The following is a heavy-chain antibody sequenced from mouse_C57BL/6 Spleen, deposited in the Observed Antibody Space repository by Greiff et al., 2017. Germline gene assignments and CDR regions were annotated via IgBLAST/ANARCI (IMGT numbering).Heavy chain of an antibody. CDR1: GFTFSDYG. J-gene: IGHJ1*03. Sequence: EVQLVESGGGLVKPGGSLKLSCAASGFTFSDYGMHWVRQAPEKGLEWVAYISSGSSTNYYADTVKGRFTISRDNAKNTLFLQMTSLRSEDTAMYYCARPGAGYWYFDGWGTGTTVTVSS. CDR2: ISSGSSTN. CDR3: ARPGAGYWYFDG. V-gene: IGHV5-17*01. D-gene: IGHD3-3*01.